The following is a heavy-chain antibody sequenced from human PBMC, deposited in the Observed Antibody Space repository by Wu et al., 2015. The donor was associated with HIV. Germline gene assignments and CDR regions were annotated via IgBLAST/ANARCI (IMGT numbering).Heavy chain of an antibody. V-gene: IGHV1-2*02. Sequence: QVQLVQSGAEVKKPGASVKVSCKASGYTFTGYYMHWVRQAPGQGLEWMGWINPNSGGTNYAQKFQGRVTMTRDTSISTAYMELSRLRSDDTAVYYCARVTMIVVVATEDHDAFDIWGQRAMVTVSS. CDR1: GYTFTGYY. CDR3: ARVTMIVVVATEDHDAFDI. CDR2: INPNSGGT. J-gene: IGHJ3*02. D-gene: IGHD3-22*01.